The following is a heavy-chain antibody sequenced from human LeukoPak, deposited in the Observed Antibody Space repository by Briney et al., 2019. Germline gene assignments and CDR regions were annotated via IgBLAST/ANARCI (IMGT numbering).Heavy chain of an antibody. D-gene: IGHD3-9*01. CDR2: IYYSGST. Sequence: SETLSLTCTVSGGSISSSSYYWGWIRQPPGKGLEWNGSIYYSGSTNYNPSLKSRVTISVDTSKNQFSLKLSSVTAADTAVYYCARLRAYYDILTGSRDTYYMDVWGKGTTVTISS. J-gene: IGHJ6*03. V-gene: IGHV4-39*07. CDR1: GGSISSSSYY. CDR3: ARLRAYYDILTGSRDTYYMDV.